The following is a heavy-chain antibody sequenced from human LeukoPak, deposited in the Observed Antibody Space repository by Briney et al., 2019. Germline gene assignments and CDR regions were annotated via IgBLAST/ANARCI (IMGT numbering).Heavy chain of an antibody. D-gene: IGHD1-26*01. CDR2: FYYSGST. J-gene: IGHJ4*02. CDR3: ARGQGGNYYLNYFDY. V-gene: IGHV4-59*01. Sequence: SETLSLTCTVQGGSFSTYYWSWIRQPPGKGLEWIGHFYYSGSTSYSPSLKSRVTISVHTSRNQFSLKLTSVTAADTAVYFCARGQGGNYYLNYFDYWGQGALVTVSP. CDR1: GGSFSTYY.